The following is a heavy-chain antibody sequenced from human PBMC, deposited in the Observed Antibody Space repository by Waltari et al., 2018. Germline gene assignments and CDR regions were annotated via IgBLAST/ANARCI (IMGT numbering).Heavy chain of an antibody. J-gene: IGHJ4*01. CDR1: GYSISSGYY. Sequence: QVQLQESGPGLVKPSETLSLTCAVSGYSISSGYYWGWIRQPPGKGLEWIGSIYHSGSTYYNPSLKSRVTISVDTSKNQFSLKLSSVTAADTAVYYCARHSGDYGSGSYSFDY. D-gene: IGHD3-10*01. V-gene: IGHV4-38-2*01. CDR3: ARHSGDYGSGSYSFDY. CDR2: IYHSGST.